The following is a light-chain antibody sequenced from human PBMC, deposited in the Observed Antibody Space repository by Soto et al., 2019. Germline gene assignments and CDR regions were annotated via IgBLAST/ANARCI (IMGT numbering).Light chain of an antibody. J-gene: IGKJ1*01. CDR3: QQRSDWPWT. CDR2: DSS. V-gene: IGKV3-11*01. CDR1: QSVSNF. Sequence: EIVLTQSPATLSLSPGERATLSCRASQSVSNFLAWYQDKPGQAPRLLVYDSSDRATGIPARFSGNGSGTDFTLNISSLEPADFAVYYCQQRSDWPWTFGQGNKVEIK.